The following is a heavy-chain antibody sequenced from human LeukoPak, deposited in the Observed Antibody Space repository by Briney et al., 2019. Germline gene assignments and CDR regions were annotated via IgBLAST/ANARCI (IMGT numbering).Heavy chain of an antibody. D-gene: IGHD2-2*01. V-gene: IGHV4-38-2*01. CDR2: IYHSGST. J-gene: IGHJ4*02. Sequence: SETLSLTCAVSGYSISSGYYWGWIRQPPGKGLGWIGSIYHSGSTYYNPSLKSRVTISVDTSKNQFSLKLSSVTAVDTAVYYCARHGIECSSTNCYWATVRYWGQGTLVTVSS. CDR3: ARHGIECSSTNCYWATVRY. CDR1: GYSISSGYY.